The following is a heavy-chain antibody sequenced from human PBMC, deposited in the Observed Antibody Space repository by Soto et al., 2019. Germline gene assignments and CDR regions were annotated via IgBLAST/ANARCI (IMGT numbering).Heavy chain of an antibody. D-gene: IGHD2-8*01. V-gene: IGHV3-15*01. CDR3: MTHAEINGRGH. CDR2: IKTKIDGGTT. J-gene: IGHJ4*02. Sequence: EVQLVESGGGSATPGGSLRLSCAASGFIFRNDWMNWVRQAPGKGREWVARIKTKIDGGTTDYAAPVKGRFFISRDDSQNTLFLQMNSLQTEDTAVYYCMTHAEINGRGHWGQGTLVTV. CDR1: GFIFRNDW.